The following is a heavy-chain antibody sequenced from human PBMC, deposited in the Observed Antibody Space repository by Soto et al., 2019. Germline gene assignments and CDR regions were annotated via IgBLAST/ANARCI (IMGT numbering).Heavy chain of an antibody. J-gene: IGHJ6*02. V-gene: IGHV3-48*02. CDR1: GFTFSSYS. D-gene: IGHD3-22*01. CDR2: ISSSSSTI. CDR3: ASLFTMIVVFRTYYYGMDV. Sequence: EGALRLYCAASGFTFSSYSMNWVRQAPGKGLEWVSYISSSSSTIYYADSVKGRFTISRDNAKNSLYLQMNSLRDEDTAVYYCASLFTMIVVFRTYYYGMDVWGQGTTVTLSS.